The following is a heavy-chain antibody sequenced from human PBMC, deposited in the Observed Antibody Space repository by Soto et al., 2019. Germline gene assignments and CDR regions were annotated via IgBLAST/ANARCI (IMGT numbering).Heavy chain of an antibody. D-gene: IGHD2-15*01. CDR1: GGTFSSYT. Sequence: KVSCKASGGTFSSYTISWVRQAPGQGLEWMGRIIPILGIANYAQKFQGRVTIIADKSTSTAHMELSSLRSEDTAVYYCARAGAVVVVAATWYYMDVWGKGTTVTVSS. V-gene: IGHV1-69*02. CDR2: IIPILGIA. CDR3: ARAGAVVVVAATWYYMDV. J-gene: IGHJ6*03.